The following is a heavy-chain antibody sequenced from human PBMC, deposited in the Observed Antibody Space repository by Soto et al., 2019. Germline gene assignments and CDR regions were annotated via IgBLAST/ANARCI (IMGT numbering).Heavy chain of an antibody. Sequence: PSETLSLTYAVYGGSSSGYYWSWIRQPPGKGLEWIGYIYYSGSTNYNPSLKSRVTISVDTSKNQFSLKLSSVTAADTAVYYCARVGATVTGYYFDYWGQGTLVTVSS. D-gene: IGHD4-17*01. J-gene: IGHJ4*02. CDR2: IYYSGST. CDR3: ARVGATVTGYYFDY. V-gene: IGHV4-59*08. CDR1: GGSSSGYY.